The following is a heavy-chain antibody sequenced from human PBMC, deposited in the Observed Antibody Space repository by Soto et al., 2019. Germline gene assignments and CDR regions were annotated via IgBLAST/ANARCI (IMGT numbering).Heavy chain of an antibody. D-gene: IGHD4-4*01. V-gene: IGHV3-30*18. CDR1: GFMFSSFG. Sequence: SLRLSCAASGFMFSSFGIHWVRQAPGKGLEWVAVISYDGTYQYYADSVKGRFTISRDNSGNSVALQMNSLRPEDTAVYYCAKQHSDLVIGAFDVWGPGAVVTVSS. J-gene: IGHJ3*01. CDR2: ISYDGTYQ. CDR3: AKQHSDLVIGAFDV.